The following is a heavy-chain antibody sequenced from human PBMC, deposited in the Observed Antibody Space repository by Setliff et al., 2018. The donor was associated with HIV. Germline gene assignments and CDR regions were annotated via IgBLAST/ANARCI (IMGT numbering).Heavy chain of an antibody. D-gene: IGHD6-13*01. CDR1: SYSISSGYY. J-gene: IGHJ5*02. Sequence: SETLSLTCAVSSYSISSGYYWGWIRQPPGKGLEWIGGIYHSGSTYYNPSLKSRVTISLDTSKNQFSLKLSSVTAADTAVYYCARDIQAAGTGWFDPWGQGTLVTVSS. CDR3: ARDIQAAGTGWFDP. CDR2: IYHSGST. V-gene: IGHV4-38-2*02.